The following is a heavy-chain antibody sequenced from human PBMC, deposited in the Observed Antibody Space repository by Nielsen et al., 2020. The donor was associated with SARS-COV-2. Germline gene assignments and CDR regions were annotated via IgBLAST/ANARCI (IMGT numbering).Heavy chain of an antibody. CDR2: ISATGNFI. CDR3: ARGSNYGYNWFDP. D-gene: IGHD3-10*01. Sequence: GGSLRLSCAASGFTFSSYSMFWVRQAPGKGLEWVSSISATGNFIFYADSVRGRFTISRDSAKTSLYLQMNSLRAEDTAVYYCARGSNYGYNWFDPWGQGTLVTVSS. V-gene: IGHV3-21*01. J-gene: IGHJ5*02. CDR1: GFTFSSYS.